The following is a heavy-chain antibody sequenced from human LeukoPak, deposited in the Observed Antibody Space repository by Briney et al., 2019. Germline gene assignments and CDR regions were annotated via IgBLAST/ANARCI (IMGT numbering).Heavy chain of an antibody. D-gene: IGHD1-26*01. CDR2: IHTSGDS. J-gene: IGHJ4*02. Sequence: PSETLSLTCTVSGASISNYYWSWIRQTPEKGLEWMGHIHTSGDSRYYPSLESRLTLSIDTSRNQLSLKLTSVTAADTAVYFCARLGSYHDFWGQGALVTVSS. CDR3: ARLGSYHDF. V-gene: IGHV4-4*09. CDR1: GASISNYY.